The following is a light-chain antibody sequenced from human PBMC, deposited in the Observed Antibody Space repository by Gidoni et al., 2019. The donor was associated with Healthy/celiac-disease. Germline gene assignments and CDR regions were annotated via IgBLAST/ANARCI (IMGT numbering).Light chain of an antibody. CDR1: QGIGRS. CDR3: QHYSTYPVT. V-gene: IGKV1-5*03. J-gene: IGKJ5*01. CDR2: QSS. Sequence: DIQMTQSPSILSASIGDRVTITCRASQGIGRSLAWYQQKPGKDPKFLIYQSSTLESAVPSRFSGRGSGTEFSLTITNLQPDDSATYYCQHYSTYPVTFGQGTRLEIK.